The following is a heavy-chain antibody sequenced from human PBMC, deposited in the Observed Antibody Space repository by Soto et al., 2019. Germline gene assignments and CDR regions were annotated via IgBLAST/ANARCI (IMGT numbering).Heavy chain of an antibody. CDR3: ARRVGDGQFDF. V-gene: IGHV1-3*01. J-gene: IGHJ4*02. CDR2: INPANGDT. CDR1: GYTFPHFG. D-gene: IGHD1-26*01. Sequence: QVQLVQSGAEVKKPGASVRVSCRASGYTFPHFGIHWVRQAPGQSLEWMGSINPANGDTPYSQKFQGRVTITSDTSATTVYMEMVRLTSADTAVYYCARRVGDGQFDFWGQGTLITVSS.